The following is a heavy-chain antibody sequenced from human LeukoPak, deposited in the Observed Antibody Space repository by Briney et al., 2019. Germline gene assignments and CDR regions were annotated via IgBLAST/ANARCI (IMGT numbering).Heavy chain of an antibody. J-gene: IGHJ3*02. V-gene: IGHV3-30*18. CDR3: AKDLSVLGSSGWYLLVPGAFDI. Sequence: GGSLRLSCAASGFTFSNYAMHWVRQAPGKGLEWVAIISYDGSSKYYADSVKGRFTISRDNSKNTLYLQMNSLRAEDAAVYYCAKDLSVLGSSGWYLLVPGAFDIWGQGTMVTVSS. D-gene: IGHD6-19*01. CDR1: GFTFSNYA. CDR2: ISYDGSSK.